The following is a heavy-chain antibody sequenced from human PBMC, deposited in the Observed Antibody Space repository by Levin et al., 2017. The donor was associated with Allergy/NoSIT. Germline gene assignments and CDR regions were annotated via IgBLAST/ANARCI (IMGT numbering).Heavy chain of an antibody. J-gene: IGHJ6*02. D-gene: IGHD6-25*01. Sequence: SCAASGLTVTTNYMSWVRQAPGKGLEWVSIIYSGGSTDYADSVKGRFTISRDNTKNTVYLEMNSLRAEDTAVYYCGRDAAAAYHYYGMDVWGQGTTVTVSS. CDR2: IYSGGST. CDR3: GRDAAAAYHYYGMDV. V-gene: IGHV3-66*01. CDR1: GLTVTTNY.